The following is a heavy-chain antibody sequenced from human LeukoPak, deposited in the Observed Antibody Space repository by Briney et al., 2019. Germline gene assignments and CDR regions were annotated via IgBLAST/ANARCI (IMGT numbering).Heavy chain of an antibody. CDR3: ARYVLLWFGEPRFDP. D-gene: IGHD3-10*01. V-gene: IGHV1-8*01. J-gene: IGHJ5*02. Sequence: ASVKVSCKASGHTFTSYDINWVRQATGQGLEWMGWMNPNSGNTGYAQKFQGRVTMTRNTSISTAYMELSSLRSEDTAVYYCARYVLLWFGEPRFDPWGQGTLVTVSS. CDR2: MNPNSGNT. CDR1: GHTFTSYD.